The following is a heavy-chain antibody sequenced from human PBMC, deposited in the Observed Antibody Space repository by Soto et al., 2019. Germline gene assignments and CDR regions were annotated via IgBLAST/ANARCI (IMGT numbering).Heavy chain of an antibody. V-gene: IGHV1-8*01. CDR1: GYTFTNYD. CDR2: MNPDSANT. J-gene: IGHJ4*02. CDR3: ARAIRDQLLSDY. Sequence: QVQLVQSGAEVKQPGASVKVSCRTSGYTFTNYDISWVRQATGQGLEWMGWMNPDSANTGYAQKFQGRVTLTRDTYISTAYMELNSLTSEDTAIYYCARAIRDQLLSDYWGQGSLVIVSS. D-gene: IGHD1-26*01.